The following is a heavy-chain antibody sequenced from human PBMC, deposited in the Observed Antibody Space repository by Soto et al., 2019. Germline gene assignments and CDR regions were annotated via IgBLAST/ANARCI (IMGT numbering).Heavy chain of an antibody. Sequence: PSETLSLTCTVSGGSISSYYWSWIRQPPGKGLEWIGYIYYSGSTNYNPSLKSRVTISVDTSKNQFSLKLSSVTAADTSVYYCARLSGWVLAACTPYYYRQDVCSQGTTVTVSS. CDR2: IYYSGST. D-gene: IGHD2-8*02. J-gene: IGHJ6*02. V-gene: IGHV4-59*08. CDR1: GGSISSYY. CDR3: ARLSGWVLAACTPYYYRQDV.